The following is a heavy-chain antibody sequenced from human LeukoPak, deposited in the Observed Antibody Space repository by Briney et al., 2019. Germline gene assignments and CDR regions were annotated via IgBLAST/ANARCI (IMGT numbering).Heavy chain of an antibody. CDR3: ARDSMVRGVSAAY. CDR1: GFTVSSNY. CDR2: IYSGGST. V-gene: IGHV3-66*01. Sequence: GGSLRLSCAASGFTVSSNYMSWVRQAPGKGLEWVSVIYSGGSTYYADSVKGRFTISRDNSKNTLYLQMSSLRAEDMAVYYCARDSMVRGVSAAYWGQGTLVTVSS. D-gene: IGHD3-10*01. J-gene: IGHJ4*02.